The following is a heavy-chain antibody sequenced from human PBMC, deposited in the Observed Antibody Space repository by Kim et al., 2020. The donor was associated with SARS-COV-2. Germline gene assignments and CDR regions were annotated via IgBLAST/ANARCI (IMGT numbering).Heavy chain of an antibody. V-gene: IGHV3-48*04. D-gene: IGHD1-26*01. Sequence: GGSLRLSCAASGFTFSSYSMNWVRQAPGKGLEWVSYISSSSSTIYYADSVKGRFTISRDNAKNSLYLQMNSLRAEDTAVYYCQYSGSSDAFDIWGQGTMVTVSS. CDR1: GFTFSSYS. CDR2: ISSSSSTI. J-gene: IGHJ3*02. CDR3: QYSGSSDAFDI.